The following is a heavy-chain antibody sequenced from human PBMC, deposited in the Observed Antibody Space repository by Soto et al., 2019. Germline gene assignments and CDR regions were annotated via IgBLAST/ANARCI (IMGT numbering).Heavy chain of an antibody. J-gene: IGHJ4*02. CDR3: ARDPYSSTTVTIFDY. V-gene: IGHV3-48*02. CDR1: GFTFSSHS. Sequence: EVQLVESGGGLVQPGGSLRLSCAASGFTFSSHSMNWVRQAPGKGLEWVSYIRNSGSNIYYADSVKGRFTISRDNAKNSLYLQMNTLRDEDTAVYYCARDPYSSTTVTIFDYWGQGTLVTVSS. D-gene: IGHD4-17*01. CDR2: IRNSGSNI.